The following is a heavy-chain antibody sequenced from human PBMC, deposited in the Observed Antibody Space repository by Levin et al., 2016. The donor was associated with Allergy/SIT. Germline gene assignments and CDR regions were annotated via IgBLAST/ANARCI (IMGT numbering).Heavy chain of an antibody. V-gene: IGHV5-51*01. D-gene: IGHD4-23*01. CDR2: IYPGDSDA. CDR3: ARQEYGGNSFPLH. J-gene: IGHJ4*02. Sequence: KVSCKGSGYSFFSFWIGWVRQRPGKGLEWMGIIYPGDSDATYSPSFQGQVTISADNSISTAYLQWRSLEASDTAIYYCARQEYGGNSFPLHWGQGTPVIVSS. CDR1: GYSFFSFW.